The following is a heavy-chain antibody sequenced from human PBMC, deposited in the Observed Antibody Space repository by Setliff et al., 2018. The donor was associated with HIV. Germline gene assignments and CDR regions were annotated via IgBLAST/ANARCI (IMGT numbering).Heavy chain of an antibody. CDR2: IYYSGGT. V-gene: IGHV4-31*03. D-gene: IGHD3-10*01. Sequence: PSETLSLTCTVSGGSISSGGYYWSWIRQHTGKGLEWIGYIYYSGGTYYNPSLKSRVTISIDTSTNQFSLKLSSVTAAATAVYYCARGRDKYGPIDYWGQGTLGTASS. J-gene: IGHJ4*02. CDR3: ARGRDKYGPIDY. CDR1: GGSISSGGYY.